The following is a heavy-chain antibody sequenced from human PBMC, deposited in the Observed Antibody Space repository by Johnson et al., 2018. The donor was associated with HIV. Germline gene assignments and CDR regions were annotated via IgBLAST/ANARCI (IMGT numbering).Heavy chain of an antibody. J-gene: IGHJ3*01. CDR1: GFTFGDYA. CDR2: IRYDGSDK. CDR3: AKVGGYSYGES. D-gene: IGHD5-18*01. V-gene: IGHV3-30*02. Sequence: QVQLVESGGGLVQPGRSLRLSCTTSGFTFGDYALSWVRQAPGKGLEWVSFIRYDGSDKHYADSVKGRFTISRDNSKNTVYLQMNSLRAEDTAVYYCAKVGGYSYGESWGQGTMVTVSS.